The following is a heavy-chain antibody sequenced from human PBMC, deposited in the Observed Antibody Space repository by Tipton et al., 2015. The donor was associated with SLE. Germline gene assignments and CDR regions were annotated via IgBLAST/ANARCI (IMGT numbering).Heavy chain of an antibody. Sequence: GSLRLSCAASGFTFNTHAMSWVRQAPGKGLEWVSVIYSGGRTYYAEPVKGRFTISRDSSKNTLYLQLNSLRPEDTGIYYCARGGPYCSSNSCQRGLDVWGQGTTVTVS. CDR1: GFTFNTHA. CDR3: ARGGPYCSSNSCQRGLDV. V-gene: IGHV3-23*03. J-gene: IGHJ6*02. CDR2: IYSGGRT. D-gene: IGHD2-2*01.